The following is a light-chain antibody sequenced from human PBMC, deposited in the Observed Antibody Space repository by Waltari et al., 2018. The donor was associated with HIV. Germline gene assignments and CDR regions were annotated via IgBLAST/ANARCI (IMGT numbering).Light chain of an antibody. V-gene: IGLV2-11*01. Sequence: QSALTQPRSVSGSPGQSVTISCTGTSSDVGDYNSVSWYQQHPGKAPKLMIYDVSKCPSGVPDRFSGSKSGNTASLTISGLQSEDEDDYYCCSYAGTYTYVFGTGTKVTVL. J-gene: IGLJ1*01. CDR1: SSDVGDYNS. CDR2: DVS. CDR3: CSYAGTYTYV.